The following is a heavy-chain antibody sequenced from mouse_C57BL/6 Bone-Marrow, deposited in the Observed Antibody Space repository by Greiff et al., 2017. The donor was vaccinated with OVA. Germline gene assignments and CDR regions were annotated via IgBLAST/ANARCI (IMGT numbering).Heavy chain of an antibody. CDR2: IYPGSGNT. D-gene: IGHD1-1*01. V-gene: IGHV1-76*01. CDR1: GYTFTDYY. J-gene: IGHJ4*01. Sequence: VQLQQSGAELVRPGASVKLSCKASGYTFTDYYINWVKQRPGQGLEWIARIYPGSGNTYYNEKFKGKATLTAEKSSSTAYMQLSSLTSEDSAVYFCARGGGSSYEDYYAMDYWGQGTSVTVSS. CDR3: ARGGGSSYEDYYAMDY.